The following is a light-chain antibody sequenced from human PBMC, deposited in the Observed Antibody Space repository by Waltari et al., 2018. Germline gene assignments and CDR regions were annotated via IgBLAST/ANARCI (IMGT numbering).Light chain of an antibody. V-gene: IGLV2-11*01. Sequence: QSALTQPRSVSASPGQSVTIPCIGTSSDVGGYDYVSWYQQHPGKAPKLMIYDVSMRPSGVPDRFSGSKSGNTASLTISGLQADDEADYYCCSYAGSYTVIFGGGTKLTVL. CDR3: CSYAGSYTVI. CDR1: SSDVGGYDY. J-gene: IGLJ2*01. CDR2: DVS.